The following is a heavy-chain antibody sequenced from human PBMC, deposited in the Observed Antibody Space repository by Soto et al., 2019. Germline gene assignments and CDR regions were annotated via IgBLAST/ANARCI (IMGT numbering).Heavy chain of an antibody. CDR2: INPTSVGT. CDR3: ARDPDYGDYWGYFFDS. Sequence: QVQLVQSGAEVKKPGASVKVSCKTSGYTFAAYYIHWKGQAPGQGLEWMGWINPTSVGTVYAQNFQHRVTMTRDTSISTAYMELRRLNSDDTAVYYCARDPDYGDYWGYFFDSWGQGTPVTVSS. V-gene: IGHV1-2*02. D-gene: IGHD4-17*01. J-gene: IGHJ4*02. CDR1: GYTFAAYY.